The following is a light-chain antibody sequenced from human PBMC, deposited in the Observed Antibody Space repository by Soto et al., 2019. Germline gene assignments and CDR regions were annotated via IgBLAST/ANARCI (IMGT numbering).Light chain of an antibody. CDR3: QQYNNWPLYT. V-gene: IGKV3-15*01. CDR2: GAS. Sequence: EIVMTQPPATLSVSPGERATLSCRASQSVSSNLAWYQRKPGQAPRLLIYGASTRATGIPARFSGSGSGTDFTLTISSLQSEDFAVYYCQQYNNWPLYTFGQGTKLEIK. CDR1: QSVSSN. J-gene: IGKJ2*01.